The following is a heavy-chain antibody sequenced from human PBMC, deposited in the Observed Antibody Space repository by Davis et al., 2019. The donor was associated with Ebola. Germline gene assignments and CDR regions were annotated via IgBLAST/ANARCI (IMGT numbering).Heavy chain of an antibody. D-gene: IGHD6-19*01. CDR1: GFTFSSRW. V-gene: IGHV3-7*01. CDR3: TTRTAVTDVHAFDV. CDR2: IKEDGSEQ. J-gene: IGHJ3*01. Sequence: PGGSLRLSCAASGFTFSSRWMSWVRQAPGKGLEWVANIKEDGSEQSYVDSVKGRFTISRDNGKNSLYLQMNSLRDEDTAVYHCTTRTAVTDVHAFDVWGQGTMVAVSP.